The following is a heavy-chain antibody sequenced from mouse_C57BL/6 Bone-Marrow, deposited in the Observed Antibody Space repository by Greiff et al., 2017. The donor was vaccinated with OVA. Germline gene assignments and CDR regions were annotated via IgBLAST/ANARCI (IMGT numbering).Heavy chain of an antibody. J-gene: IGHJ4*01. CDR1: GYTFTSYW. CDR3: AIGRLLFYAMDY. Sequence: QVQLKQPGAELVKPGASVKVSCKASGYTFTSYWMHWVKQRPGQGLEWIGRIHPSDSDTNYNQKFKGKATLTVDKSSSTAYMQLSSLTSEDSAVYCCAIGRLLFYAMDYWGQGTSVTVSS. D-gene: IGHD2-3*01. CDR2: IHPSDSDT. V-gene: IGHV1-74*01.